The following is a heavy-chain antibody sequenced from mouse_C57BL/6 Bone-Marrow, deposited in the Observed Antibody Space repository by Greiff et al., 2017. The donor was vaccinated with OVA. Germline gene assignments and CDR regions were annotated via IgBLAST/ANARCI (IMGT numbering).Heavy chain of an antibody. D-gene: IGHD2-12*01. CDR2: ISNGGGST. Sequence: EVKLMESGGGLVQPGGSLKLSCAASGFTFSDYYMYWVRQTPEKRLEWVAYISNGGGSTYYPDTVKGRFTISRDNAKNTLYLQMSRLKSEDTAMYYCARQTSTTRGYYAMDYWGQGTSVTVSS. J-gene: IGHJ4*01. CDR3: ARQTSTTRGYYAMDY. V-gene: IGHV5-12*01. CDR1: GFTFSDYY.